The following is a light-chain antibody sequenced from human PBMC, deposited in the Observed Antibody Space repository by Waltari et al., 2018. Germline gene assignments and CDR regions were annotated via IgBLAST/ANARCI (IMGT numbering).Light chain of an antibody. Sequence: SVLTQPPSVSGAPGPRITISCTGTSSNIGAGYDIPWYLQLPGTAPKLLILGNNNRPSGVPDRFSASKSDTSASLAITGLQAEDEADYYCQSYDSSLSGVIFGGGTKLTVL. CDR2: GNN. CDR1: SSNIGAGYD. V-gene: IGLV1-40*01. J-gene: IGLJ2*01. CDR3: QSYDSSLSGVI.